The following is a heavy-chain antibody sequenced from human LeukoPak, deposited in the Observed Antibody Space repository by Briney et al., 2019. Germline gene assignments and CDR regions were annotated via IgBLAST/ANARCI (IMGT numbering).Heavy chain of an antibody. Sequence: PSETLSLTCAVSGGSISSDIWWSWVRQPPGKGLEWIGEIHHSGTTAFKPSLKSRVIMSVDTSTNHFSLKLSSVTAADTAVCYCLSAYGDHIYGDHWGQGTLVIVSS. D-gene: IGHD4-17*01. CDR3: LSAYGDHIYGDH. CDR1: GGSISSDIW. V-gene: IGHV4-4*02. J-gene: IGHJ4*02. CDR2: IHHSGTT.